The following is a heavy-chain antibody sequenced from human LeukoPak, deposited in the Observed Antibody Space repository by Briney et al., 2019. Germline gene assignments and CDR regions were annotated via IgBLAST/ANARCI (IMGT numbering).Heavy chain of an antibody. CDR3: AREASRAGTYYFDY. V-gene: IGHV4-59*01. J-gene: IGHJ4*02. CDR2: IYYSGST. Sequence: PSETLSLTCSVSGGSISSYYWSWIRQPPGKGLEWIGYIYYSGSTNYNPSLKSRVTISVDTSKNQFSLKLRSVTAADTAVYFCAREASRAGTYYFDYWGQGTLLTVSS. D-gene: IGHD3-10*01. CDR1: GGSISSYY.